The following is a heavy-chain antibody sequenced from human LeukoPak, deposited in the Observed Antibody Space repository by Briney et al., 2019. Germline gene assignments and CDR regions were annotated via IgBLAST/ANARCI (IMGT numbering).Heavy chain of an antibody. D-gene: IGHD2-2*02. CDR2: IIPIFGTA. V-gene: IGHV1-69*05. CDR3: ARDNPGGYCSSTSCYRGNNWFDP. Sequence: PVKVSCKASGGTFSSYAISWVRQAPGQGLEWMGGIIPIFGTANYAQKFQGRVTITTDESTSTAYMELSSLRSEDTAVYYCARDNPGGYCSSTSCYRGNNWFDPWGQGTLVTVSS. J-gene: IGHJ5*02. CDR1: GGTFSSYA.